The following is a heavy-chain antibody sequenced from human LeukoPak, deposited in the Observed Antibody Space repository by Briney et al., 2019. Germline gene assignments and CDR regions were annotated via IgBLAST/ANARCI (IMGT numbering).Heavy chain of an antibody. CDR1: GFTFSSYG. V-gene: IGHV3-30*18. CDR2: ISYDGSNK. D-gene: IGHD3-9*01. Sequence: PGRSLRLSCAASGFTFSSYGMYWVRQAPGKGLEWVAVISYDGSNKDYADSVKGRFTISRDNSKNTLYLQMNSLRAEDTAVYYCAKDLLRYFDWLLSPFDYWGQGTLVTVSS. J-gene: IGHJ4*02. CDR3: AKDLLRYFDWLLSPFDY.